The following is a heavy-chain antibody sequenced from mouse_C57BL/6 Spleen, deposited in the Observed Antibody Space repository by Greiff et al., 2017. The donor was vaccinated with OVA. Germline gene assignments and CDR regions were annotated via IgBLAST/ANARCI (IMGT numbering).Heavy chain of an antibody. CDR1: GYTFTDYY. CDR2: INPNNGGT. CDR3: ARGQVVAY. Sequence: EVKLHQSGPELVKPGASVKISCKASGYTFTDYYMNWVKQSHGKSLEWIGDINPNNGGTSYNQKFKGKATLTVDKSSSTAYMELRSLTSEDSAVYYCARGQVVAYWGQGTLVTVSA. D-gene: IGHD1-1*02. J-gene: IGHJ3*01. V-gene: IGHV1-26*01.